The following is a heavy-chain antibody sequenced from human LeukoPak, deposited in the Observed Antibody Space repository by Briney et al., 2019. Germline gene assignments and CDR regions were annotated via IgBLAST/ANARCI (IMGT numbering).Heavy chain of an antibody. CDR1: GFTISGHA. Sequence: GGSLRLSCVASGFTISGHAMSWVRQAPGKGLEWVANIKQDGSEKYYVDSVKGRFTISRDNAKNSLYLQMNSLRAEDTAVYYCARDKIVGATNFDYWGQGTLVTVSS. CDR2: IKQDGSEK. J-gene: IGHJ4*02. CDR3: ARDKIVGATNFDY. D-gene: IGHD1-26*01. V-gene: IGHV3-7*03.